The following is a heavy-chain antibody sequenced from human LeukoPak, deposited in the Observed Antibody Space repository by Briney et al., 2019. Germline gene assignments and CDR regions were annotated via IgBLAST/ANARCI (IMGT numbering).Heavy chain of an antibody. Sequence: GSLRLSCAASGFTFSNYWMHWVRQAPGKGLVWVSRIRSDGSSTTYADFVKGRFTISRDNAKNTLNLQMNSLRDEDTAVYYCAKGYYYDSSGYYRSWFDPWGQGTVVTVSS. CDR3: AKGYYYDSSGYYRSWFDP. CDR2: IRSDGSST. V-gene: IGHV3-74*01. D-gene: IGHD3-22*01. CDR1: GFTFSNYW. J-gene: IGHJ5*02.